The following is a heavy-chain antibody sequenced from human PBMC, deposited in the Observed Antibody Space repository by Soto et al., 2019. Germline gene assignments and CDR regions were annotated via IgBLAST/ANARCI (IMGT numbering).Heavy chain of an antibody. Sequence: SETLSLTCGVSGYSITNGFYWGWVRQSPGKGLEWIGSISYSAKTFYNPSLASRLSIAVDTSMNQFSLRLTSVTAADTALYYCTRGAGAPWVRFDSWGQGTLVTVSS. CDR1: GYSITNGFY. CDR2: ISYSAKT. J-gene: IGHJ4*02. D-gene: IGHD3-22*01. V-gene: IGHV4-38-2*01. CDR3: TRGAGAPWVRFDS.